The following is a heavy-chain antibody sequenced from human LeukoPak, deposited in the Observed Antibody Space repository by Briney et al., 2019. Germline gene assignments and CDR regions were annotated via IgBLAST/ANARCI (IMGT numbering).Heavy chain of an antibody. CDR3: ARQRDGYSFDY. CDR1: GYTFTSYW. CDR2: IYPGDSDT. J-gene: IGHJ4*02. Sequence: GESLKISCKASGYTFTSYWIAWVHQMPGKGLEWMGIIYPGDSDTRYSPSFQGQVTISADKSSSTASLQWSSLKASDTAMYYCARQRDGYSFDYWGQGTLVTVSS. D-gene: IGHD5-24*01. V-gene: IGHV5-51*07.